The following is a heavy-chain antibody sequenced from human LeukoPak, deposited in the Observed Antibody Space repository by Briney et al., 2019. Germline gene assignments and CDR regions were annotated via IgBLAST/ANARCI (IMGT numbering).Heavy chain of an antibody. CDR2: IYSGGST. CDR3: ARKGLVDAFDI. Sequence: PGGSLRLSCAASGFTVSSNYMSWVRQAPGKGLEWVSVIYSGGSTYYADSVKGRFTISRDNSKNTLYLQMNSLRAEDTAVYYCARKGLVDAFDIWGQGTMVTVFS. J-gene: IGHJ3*02. CDR1: GFTVSSNY. V-gene: IGHV3-66*01. D-gene: IGHD3/OR15-3a*01.